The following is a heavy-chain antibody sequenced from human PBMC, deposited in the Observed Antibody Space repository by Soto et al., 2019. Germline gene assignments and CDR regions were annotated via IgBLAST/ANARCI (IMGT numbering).Heavy chain of an antibody. V-gene: IGHV1-3*01. CDR2: INAGNGNT. J-gene: IGHJ6*02. CDR1: GYTFTSYA. CDR3: ARVYYYYGASGMAYYYYGMGG. D-gene: IGHD3-10*01. Sequence: ASVKVSCKASGYTFTSYAMHWVRQAPGQRLEWMGWINAGNGNTKYSQKFQGRVTITRDTSASTAYMGLSSLRSEDTDVYYCARVYYYYGASGMAYYYYGMGGWGQGTTVTVSS.